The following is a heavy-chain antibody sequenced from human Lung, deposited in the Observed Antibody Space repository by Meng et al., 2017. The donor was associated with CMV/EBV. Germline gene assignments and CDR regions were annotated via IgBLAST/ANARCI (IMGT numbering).Heavy chain of an antibody. V-gene: IGHV1-18*01. D-gene: IGHD3-3*01. J-gene: IGHJ6*02. Sequence: ASXXVSXKASGYTFTSYGISWVRLAPGQGLEWMGWISAYNGNTNYAQKLQGRVTMTTDTSTSTAYMELRSLRSDDTAVYYCARIPNTYDFWSGYHDYYGMDVWXQGTXVT. CDR3: ARIPNTYDFWSGYHDYYGMDV. CDR2: ISAYNGNT. CDR1: GYTFTSYG.